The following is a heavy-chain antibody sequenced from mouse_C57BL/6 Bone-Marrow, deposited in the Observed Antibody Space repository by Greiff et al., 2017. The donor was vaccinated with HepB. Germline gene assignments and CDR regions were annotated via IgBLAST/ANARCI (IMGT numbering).Heavy chain of an antibody. Sequence: EVMLVESGGGLVQPGGSMKLSCVASGFTFSNYWMNWVRQSPEKGLEWVAQIRLKSDNYATHYAESVKGRFTISRDDSKSSVYLQMNNLRAEDTGIYYCTDGLLRGGLFAYWGQGTLVTVSA. D-gene: IGHD1-1*01. CDR3: TDGLLRGGLFAY. CDR1: GFTFSNYW. V-gene: IGHV6-3*01. J-gene: IGHJ3*01. CDR2: IRLKSDNYAT.